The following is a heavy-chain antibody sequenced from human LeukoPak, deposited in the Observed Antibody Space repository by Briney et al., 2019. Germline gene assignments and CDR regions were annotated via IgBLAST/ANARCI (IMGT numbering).Heavy chain of an antibody. CDR3: AGGPNWSDPDAFDI. CDR1: GASVSSSNYY. D-gene: IGHD7-27*01. Sequence: PSETLSLTCTVSGASVSSSNYYWGWIRQPPGKGLEWIGSIYYSGSTYYNPSLKSRVTISVDTSKNQFSLKLSSVTAADTAVYYCAGGPNWSDPDAFDIWGQGTMVTVSS. J-gene: IGHJ3*02. V-gene: IGHV4-39*01. CDR2: IYYSGST.